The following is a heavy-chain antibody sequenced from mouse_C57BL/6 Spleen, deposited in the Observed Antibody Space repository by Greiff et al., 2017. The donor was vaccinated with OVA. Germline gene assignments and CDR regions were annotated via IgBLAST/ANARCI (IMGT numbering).Heavy chain of an antibody. CDR3: ARHDGYYAAY. Sequence: EVHLVESGGDLVKPGGSLKLSCAASGFTFSSYGMSWVRQTPDKRLEWVATISSGGSYTYYPDSVKGRFTISRDNAKNTLYLQMSSLKSEDTAMYYCARHDGYYAAYWGQGTLVTVSA. CDR1: GFTFSSYG. CDR2: ISSGGSYT. J-gene: IGHJ3*01. V-gene: IGHV5-6*01. D-gene: IGHD2-3*01.